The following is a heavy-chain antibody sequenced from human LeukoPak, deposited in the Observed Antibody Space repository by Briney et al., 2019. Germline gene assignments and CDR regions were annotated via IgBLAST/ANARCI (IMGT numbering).Heavy chain of an antibody. CDR3: GRDFRDRSMPIDY. D-gene: IGHD2/OR15-2a*01. CDR2: ISRSGVSI. J-gene: IGHJ4*02. CDR1: GFTFSDYY. Sequence: PGGSLRLSCAASGFTFSDYYMSWIRQAPGKGLEWLSYISRSGVSIHYADSVKGRFTISGDNAKNSLYLQMNSLRAEDTAVYYCGRDFRDRSMPIDYWGQGTLVTVSS. V-gene: IGHV3-11*01.